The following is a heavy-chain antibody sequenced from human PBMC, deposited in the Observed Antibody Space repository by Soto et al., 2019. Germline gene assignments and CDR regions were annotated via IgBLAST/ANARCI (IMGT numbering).Heavy chain of an antibody. CDR1: GFTFSSYA. J-gene: IGHJ4*02. CDR2: VTASGGST. CDR3: AKDLRRGLNYFDY. Sequence: GGSLRLSCAASGFTFSSYAMTWVRQAPGQGLEWVSTVTASGGSTYYADSVKGRFTISRDKSQNTLYLQMNNLRVEDTAVYYCAKDLRRGLNYFDYWGQGALVTVS. V-gene: IGHV3-23*01. D-gene: IGHD5-12*01.